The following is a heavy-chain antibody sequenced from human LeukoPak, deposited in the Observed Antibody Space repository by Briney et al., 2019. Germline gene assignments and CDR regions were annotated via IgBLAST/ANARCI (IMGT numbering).Heavy chain of an antibody. Sequence: SETLSLTCTVSGGSISSYYWSWIRQPPGKGLEGIGYIYYSGSTNYNPSLKSRVTISVDTSKNQFSLKLSSVTAADTAVYYCARDQLKGYCSGGSCYSGFDYWGQGTLVTVSS. V-gene: IGHV4-59*01. J-gene: IGHJ4*02. CDR2: IYYSGST. D-gene: IGHD2-15*01. CDR1: GGSISSYY. CDR3: ARDQLKGYCSGGSCYSGFDY.